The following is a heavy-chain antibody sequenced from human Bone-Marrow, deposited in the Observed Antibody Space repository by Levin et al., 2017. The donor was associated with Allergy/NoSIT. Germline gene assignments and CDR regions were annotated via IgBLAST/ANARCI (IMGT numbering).Heavy chain of an antibody. CDR2: IYYTGST. D-gene: IGHD2-2*01. Sequence: SETLSLSCNVSGGSVETSDYYWSWIRQPPGKGLEWIGYIYYTGSTSYNPSLWSRVTISLDKPRNQFSLSLTSMTVADAAVYSCPRWKRRNCRSTGCYAFRYWGQGGQVAVSS. J-gene: IGHJ4*02. CDR3: PRWKRRNCRSTGCYAFRY. V-gene: IGHV4-61*08. CDR1: GGSVETSDYY.